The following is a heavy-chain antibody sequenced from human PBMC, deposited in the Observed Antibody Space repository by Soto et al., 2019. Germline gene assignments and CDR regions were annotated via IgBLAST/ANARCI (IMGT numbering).Heavy chain of an antibody. CDR2: INPSSGGA. V-gene: IGHV1-2*02. J-gene: IGHJ4*02. D-gene: IGHD3-22*01. CDR1: GFVFTDYY. CDR3: AKWESYDSGGRFVY. Sequence: QVFLVQSEAAVRKPGASVRVSCKASGFVFTDYYMHWVRQAPGQGLEWVSWINPSSGGAKDAQKFQGRVCMTRDTAIDTIYLELNSLTSDDTAVYYCAKWESYDSGGRFVYGGQGTLVTVSS.